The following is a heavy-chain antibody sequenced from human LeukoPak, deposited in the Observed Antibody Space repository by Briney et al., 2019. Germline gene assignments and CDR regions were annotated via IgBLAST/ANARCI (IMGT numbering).Heavy chain of an antibody. V-gene: IGHV3-23*01. D-gene: IGHD2-2*01. J-gene: IGHJ5*02. CDR1: GFTFSSYA. Sequence: GGSLRLSCAASGFTFSSYAMSWVRQAPGKGLEWVSAISGSGGSTYYADSVKGRFTISRDNSENTLYLQMNSLRAEDTAVYYCAKDPQSRYCSSTSCYGPVWFDPWGQGTLVTVSS. CDR2: ISGSGGST. CDR3: AKDPQSRYCSSTSCYGPVWFDP.